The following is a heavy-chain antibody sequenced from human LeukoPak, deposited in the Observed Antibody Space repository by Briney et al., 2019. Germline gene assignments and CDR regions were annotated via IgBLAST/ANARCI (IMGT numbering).Heavy chain of an antibody. CDR1: GFTFSSYA. D-gene: IGHD1-7*01. CDR2: SDSDGSP. J-gene: IGHJ4*02. CDR3: VKERGRTTPRFDN. V-gene: IGHV3-23*01. Sequence: GGSLRLSCAASGFTFSSYAITWVREAPGKGLEWVSTSDSDGSPYYADSVKGRFTISRDNSRNTLYLQMNSLRADDTAVYYCVKERGRTTPRFDNWGQGTLVTVSS.